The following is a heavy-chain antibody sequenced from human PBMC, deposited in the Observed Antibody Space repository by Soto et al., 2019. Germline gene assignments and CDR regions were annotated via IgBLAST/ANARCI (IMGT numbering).Heavy chain of an antibody. Sequence: ASLKISFESSGYSFASYWISWVRQIPGKGLEWMGRIDPSDSYTNYSPSFQGHVTISADKSISTAYLQWSSLKASDTAMYYCARISRYCSGGDCHAWGQGTQVTVSS. J-gene: IGHJ5*02. V-gene: IGHV5-10-1*01. CDR2: IDPSDSYT. CDR3: ARISRYCSGGDCHA. D-gene: IGHD2-15*01. CDR1: GYSFASYW.